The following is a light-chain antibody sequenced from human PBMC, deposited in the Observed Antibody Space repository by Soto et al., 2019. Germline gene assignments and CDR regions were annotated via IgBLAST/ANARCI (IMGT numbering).Light chain of an antibody. CDR1: SSEVGYYNL. CDR2: EVN. J-gene: IGLJ1*01. CDR3: CSYAGSSTYV. V-gene: IGLV2-23*02. Sequence: QSALTQPASVSGSPGQSITISCTGTSSEVGYYNLVSWYQHHPGKAPKLIIYEVNKRPSWVSNRFSGSKSGNTASLTSSGLQAEDEADYHCCSYAGSSTYVFGTGTKVTVL.